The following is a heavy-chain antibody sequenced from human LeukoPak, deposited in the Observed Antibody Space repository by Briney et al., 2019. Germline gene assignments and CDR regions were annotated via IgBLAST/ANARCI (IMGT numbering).Heavy chain of an antibody. J-gene: IGHJ6*03. V-gene: IGHV3-7*01. CDR1: GFTFMSYW. CDR2: IKQDGSEK. Sequence: GGSLRLSCAASGFTFMSYWMSWVRQAPGKGLEWVANIKQDGSEKYYVDSVKGRFTISRDNAKNSLYLQMNSLRAEDTAVYYCARETYYDFWSGYYYYYYYMDVWGKGTTVTVSS. D-gene: IGHD3-3*01. CDR3: ARETYYDFWSGYYYYYYYMDV.